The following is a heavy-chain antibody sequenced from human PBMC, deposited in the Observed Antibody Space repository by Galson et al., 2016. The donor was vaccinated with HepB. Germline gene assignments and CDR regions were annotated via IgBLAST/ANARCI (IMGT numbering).Heavy chain of an antibody. CDR1: GFTFKDYA. D-gene: IGHD6-6*01. V-gene: IGHV3-9*01. J-gene: IGHJ3*01. CDR2: ISWNSASL. CDR3: AKGGASRHDAFDG. Sequence: SLRLSCAASGFTFKDYAMHWVRQEPGKGLEWVSGISWNSASLNYADSVKGRFSISRDNAKNSVYLYMTSLRPEDSALYFCAKGGASRHDAFDGWGQGTTVTVSS.